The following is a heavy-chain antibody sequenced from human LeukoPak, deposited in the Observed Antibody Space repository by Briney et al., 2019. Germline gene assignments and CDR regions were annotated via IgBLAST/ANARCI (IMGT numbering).Heavy chain of an antibody. V-gene: IGHV3-30*04. D-gene: IGHD4-17*01. CDR1: GLTFSGYA. CDR3: ARIDDDYGTDY. CDR2: VSYDGDNT. J-gene: IGHJ4*02. Sequence: GGSLRLSCVVSGLTFSGYAFHWVRQAPGKGLEWVAVVSYDGDNTYYRDSVQGRFTISRDDSKNTLYLQMNSLRAEDTAVYYCARIDDDYGTDYWGQGTLVTVSS.